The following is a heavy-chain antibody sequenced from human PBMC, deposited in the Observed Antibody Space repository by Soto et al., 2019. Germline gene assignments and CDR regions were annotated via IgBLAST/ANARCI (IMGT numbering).Heavy chain of an antibody. CDR3: ARERGGYSYGGTPRFDY. D-gene: IGHD5-18*01. Sequence: QVQLVESGGGLVKPGGSLRLSRTASGFTFSDYYMSWIRQAPGKGLEWVSYISSSSSYTNYAVSVKGRFTISRDNAKNSLYLQMNSLRAEDTAVYYCARERGGYSYGGTPRFDYWGQGTLVTVSS. CDR1: GFTFSDYY. CDR2: ISSSSSYT. V-gene: IGHV3-11*06. J-gene: IGHJ4*02.